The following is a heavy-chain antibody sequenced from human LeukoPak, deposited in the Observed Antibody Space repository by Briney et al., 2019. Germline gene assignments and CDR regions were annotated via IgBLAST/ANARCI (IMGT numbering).Heavy chain of an antibody. CDR3: AGHVSAAAGGR. CDR2: INHSGRT. V-gene: IGHV4-34*01. Sequence: PSETLSLTCAVYGGSFSGYYWNWIRQPPGKGLEWIGEINHSGRTNYNPSLKSRVTISVDTSKKQFSLKLSSVTAADTAVYYCAGHVSAAAGGRWGQGTLVTVSS. D-gene: IGHD6-13*01. CDR1: GGSFSGYY. J-gene: IGHJ4*02.